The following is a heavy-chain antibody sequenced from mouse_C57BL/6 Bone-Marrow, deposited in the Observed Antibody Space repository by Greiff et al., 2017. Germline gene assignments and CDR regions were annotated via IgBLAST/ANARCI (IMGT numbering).Heavy chain of an antibody. J-gene: IGHJ3*01. CDR2: IYPGDGDT. CDR3: AGVVAH. V-gene: IGHV1-82*01. D-gene: IGHD1-1*01. Sequence: QVQLQQSGPELVKPGASVKISCKASGYAFSSSWMNWVKQRPGKGLEWIGRIYPGDGDTNYNGRFKGKATLTADKSSSTAYMQLSSLTSEDSAVYFCAGVVAHWGQGTLVTVSA. CDR1: GYAFSSSW.